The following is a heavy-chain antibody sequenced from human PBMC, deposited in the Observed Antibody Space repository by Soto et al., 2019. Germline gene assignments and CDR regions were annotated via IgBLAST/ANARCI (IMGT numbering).Heavy chain of an antibody. D-gene: IGHD6-19*01. CDR2: INSDGTTI. CDR3: ARAGWYRFDY. CDR1: GCTFSNYW. V-gene: IGHV3-74*01. J-gene: IGHJ4*02. Sequence: EVQLVESGGGLVQPGGSLRLSCGASGCTFSNYWVHWVRQAPGKGLMWVSRINSDGTTINYADSVEGRFTISRDNAKNTLFLQMNSLRVEDTAVYYCARAGWYRFDYWGQGTLVTVSS.